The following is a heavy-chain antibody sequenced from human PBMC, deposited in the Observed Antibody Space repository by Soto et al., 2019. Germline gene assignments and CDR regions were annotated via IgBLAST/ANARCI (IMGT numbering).Heavy chain of an antibody. CDR1: GGDVTSSRYY. V-gene: IGHV4-39*01. CDR3: ATMKPHINFWSANNYFAT. Sequence: QLQLRESGPGLVRPSETLSLTCTVSGGDVTSSRYYWAWIRQTPGKGLEWIATIYYGGSTYYSASLKSRVRISLDTSKIRFSLKIRSVPAAATVFYSWATMKPHINFWSANNYFATGAREPWSPSPQ. D-gene: IGHD3-3*01. J-gene: IGHJ4*02. CDR2: IYYGGST.